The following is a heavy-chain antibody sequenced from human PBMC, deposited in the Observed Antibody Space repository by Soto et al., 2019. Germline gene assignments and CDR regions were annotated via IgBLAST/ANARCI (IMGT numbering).Heavy chain of an antibody. J-gene: IGHJ4*02. D-gene: IGHD3-22*01. CDR1: GFTFSNAC. Sequence: GGSLRRSCAASGFTFSNACMNWVRQAPGKGLEWVGRIKSKTDGGTTDYAAPVKGRFTISRDDSKNTLYLQMNSLKTEDTAVYYCTTDPVTMIVVVPSSGWGQGTLVTSPQ. CDR3: TTDPVTMIVVVPSSG. V-gene: IGHV3-15*07. CDR2: IKSKTDGGTT.